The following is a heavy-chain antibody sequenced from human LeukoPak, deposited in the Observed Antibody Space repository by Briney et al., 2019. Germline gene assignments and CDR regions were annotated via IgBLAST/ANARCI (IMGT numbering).Heavy chain of an antibody. CDR3: ARDFQVATIPPLFDP. CDR2: IIPIFGTA. CDR1: GGTFSSYA. J-gene: IGHJ5*02. D-gene: IGHD5-12*01. Sequence: ASVKVSCKASGGTFSSYAISWVRQAPGQGLEWMGRIIPIFGTANYAQKFQGRVTITTDESTSTAYMELSSLRSEDTAVYYCARDFQVATIPPLFDPWGQGTLVTVSS. V-gene: IGHV1-69*05.